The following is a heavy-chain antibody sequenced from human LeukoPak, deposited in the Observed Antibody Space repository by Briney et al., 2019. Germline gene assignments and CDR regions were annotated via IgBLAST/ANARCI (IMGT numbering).Heavy chain of an antibody. CDR3: ARRDSRGFYYVDY. D-gene: IGHD3-22*01. CDR2: IYSGDSHT. J-gene: IGHJ4*02. Sequence: GESLKISCKGSGYSFTYWIGWVRQMPGKGLEWMGIIYSGDSHTKYSPSFQGQVTISADKSISTAYLQWSSLKASDTAMYYCARRDSRGFYYVDYWGQGTLVTVSS. V-gene: IGHV5-51*01. CDR1: GYSFTYW.